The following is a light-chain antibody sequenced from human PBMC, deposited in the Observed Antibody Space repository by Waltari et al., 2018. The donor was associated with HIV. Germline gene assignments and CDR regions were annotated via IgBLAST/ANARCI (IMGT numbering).Light chain of an antibody. J-gene: IGKJ1*01. V-gene: IGKV4-1*01. CDR2: WAS. Sequence: DIVMTQSPDSLAVSLGARSTITCRSSQSCLSDPDIENYLAWYQQKPGQPPKLLIYWASNRDSGVPDRFSGSGSGTNFTLTISSLQAEDVALYYCQQYYSRPRTFGQGTKVEI. CDR1: QSCLSDPDIENY. CDR3: QQYYSRPRT.